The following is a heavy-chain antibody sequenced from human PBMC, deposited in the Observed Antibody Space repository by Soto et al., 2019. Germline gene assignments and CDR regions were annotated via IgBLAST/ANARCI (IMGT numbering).Heavy chain of an antibody. J-gene: IGHJ5*02. D-gene: IGHD2-15*01. CDR3: ARNSGFSYCSGGSCYGGWLAP. Sequence: QVQLVQSGAEVKKPGASVKVSCKASGYTFTSYDINWVRQATGQGLEWMGWMNPNSGNTGYAQKFQGRVTMTRNTSIRTAYVELSSLRSEDTAVYYCARNSGFSYCSGGSCYGGWLAPWGQGTLVTVSS. CDR1: GYTFTSYD. V-gene: IGHV1-8*01. CDR2: MNPNSGNT.